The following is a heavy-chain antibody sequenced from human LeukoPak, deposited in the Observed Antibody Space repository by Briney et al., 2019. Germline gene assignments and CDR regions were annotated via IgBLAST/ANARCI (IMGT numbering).Heavy chain of an antibody. CDR3: ARDGDYYDSSGYYNPPGYFDY. CDR2: INPSGGST. CDR1: GYTFTSYY. Sequence: ASVKVSCKASGYTFTSYYMHWVRQAPGQGLEWVGIINPSGGSTSYAQKFQRRVTMTRDMSTSTVYMELSSLRSEDTAVYYCARDGDYYDSSGYYNPPGYFDYWGQGTLVTVSS. D-gene: IGHD3-22*01. V-gene: IGHV1-46*01. J-gene: IGHJ4*02.